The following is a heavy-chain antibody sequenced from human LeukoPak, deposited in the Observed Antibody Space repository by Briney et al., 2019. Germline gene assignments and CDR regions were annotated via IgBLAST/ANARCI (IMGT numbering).Heavy chain of an antibody. CDR3: AGSRSLWDH. CDR1: GFIFSSYW. CDR2: INQDGSEK. Sequence: GGSLRLSCEASGFIFSSYWMSWVRQAPGKGLEWVANINQDGSEKYYVDSVKGRSTISRDNAKNSLYLQMNSLRAEDTAVYYCAGSRSLWDHWGQGTLVTVSS. V-gene: IGHV3-7*01. J-gene: IGHJ4*02.